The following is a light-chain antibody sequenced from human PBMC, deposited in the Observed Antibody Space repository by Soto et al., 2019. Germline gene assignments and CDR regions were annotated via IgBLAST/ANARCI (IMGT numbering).Light chain of an antibody. CDR1: QSVSSN. Sequence: EIVMTQSPATLSVSPGERATLSCRASQSVSSNLAWYQQKPGQAPRLLIYGESTRATGIPARFSGSRSGTEFTLTISSLQSEDFAVYYCQQYNNWPRTFGQGTKVEIK. V-gene: IGKV3-15*01. CDR3: QQYNNWPRT. CDR2: GES. J-gene: IGKJ1*01.